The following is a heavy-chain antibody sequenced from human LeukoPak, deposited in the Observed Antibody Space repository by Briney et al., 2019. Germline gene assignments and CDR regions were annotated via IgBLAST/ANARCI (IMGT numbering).Heavy chain of an antibody. D-gene: IGHD2-2*01. Sequence: GGSLRLYCAASGFTFSTYSMNWDRQAPGKGLEWVSSISSSNNYIYYADSVKGRFTVSRDNAKNSLYLQMNSLGAEDTAVYYCARRYCGSTSCQPLDYWGQGTLVTVSS. CDR3: ARRYCGSTSCQPLDY. CDR2: ISSSNNYI. V-gene: IGHV3-21*01. J-gene: IGHJ4*02. CDR1: GFTFSTYS.